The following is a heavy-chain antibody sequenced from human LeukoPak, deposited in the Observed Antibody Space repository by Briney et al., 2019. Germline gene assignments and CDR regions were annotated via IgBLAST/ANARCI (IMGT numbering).Heavy chain of an antibody. CDR1: GGSISSSSYS. CDR2: IYYSGNT. Sequence: SETLSLTCTVSGGSISSSSYSWGWIRQPPGKGLEWIGSIYYSGNTCYNPSLKSRVTISVDTSKNQFSLELNSVTAADTAVYYCARHATVTSFTFAHWGQGTLVTVSS. J-gene: IGHJ4*02. V-gene: IGHV4-39*01. CDR3: ARHATVTSFTFAH. D-gene: IGHD4-17*01.